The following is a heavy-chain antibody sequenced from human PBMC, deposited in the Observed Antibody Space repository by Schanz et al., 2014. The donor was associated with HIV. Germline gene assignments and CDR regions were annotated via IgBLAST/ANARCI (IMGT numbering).Heavy chain of an antibody. Sequence: QVQLQQWGAGLLKPSETLSLTCAVYGSSVTYFYWSWIRQSPGKGLEWIAEVNHSGDANHNPSLKSRVTISVDTSKIQFSLKLSSVTAADTAVYYCARLERDYWYFDLWGRGTLVSVSS. CDR3: ARLERDYWYFDL. CDR1: GSSVTYFY. V-gene: IGHV4-34*02. J-gene: IGHJ2*01. CDR2: VNHSGDA.